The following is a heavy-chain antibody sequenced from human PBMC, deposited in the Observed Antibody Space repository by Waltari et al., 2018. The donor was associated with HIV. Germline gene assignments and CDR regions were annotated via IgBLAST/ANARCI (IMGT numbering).Heavy chain of an antibody. CDR2: IRGIGGQI. D-gene: IGHD3-22*01. CDR3: AGRKSFIVVAGGNDDFEI. CDR1: GLNFYDYD. Sequence: EVQLVESGGGVVKPGMSLRLSCVGNGLNFYDYDIFWVRQVPGKGLEWVAGIRGIGGQIAYADSVKARFTMSRDNAKKSLFLEMNSLRREDTAFYQCAGRKSFIVVAGGNDDFEIWGQGTKVTVSS. V-gene: IGHV3-9*01. J-gene: IGHJ3*02.